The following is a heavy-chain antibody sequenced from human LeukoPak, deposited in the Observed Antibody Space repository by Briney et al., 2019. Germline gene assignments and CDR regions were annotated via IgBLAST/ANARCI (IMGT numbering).Heavy chain of an antibody. CDR3: ARAGTILGEVSWFDP. J-gene: IGHJ5*02. V-gene: IGHV3-7*01. Sequence: GGSLRLSCAASGFTFSNHAMTWVRQAPGKGLEWVANIKQDGSEKFYVDSVKGRFTISRDNAKNSLYLQMNSLRAEDMAVYYCARAGTILGEVSWFDPWGQGTLVTVSS. D-gene: IGHD3-16*01. CDR2: IKQDGSEK. CDR1: GFTFSNHA.